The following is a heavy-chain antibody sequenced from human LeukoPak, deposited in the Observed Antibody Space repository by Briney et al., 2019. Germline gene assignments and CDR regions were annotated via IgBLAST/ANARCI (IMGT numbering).Heavy chain of an antibody. V-gene: IGHV4-39*01. J-gene: IGHJ4*02. D-gene: IGHD3-3*01. Sequence: SETLSLTCTVSGGSISSSSYYWGWTRQPPGKGLEWIGSIYYSGSTYYNPSLKSRVTISVDTSKNQFSLKLSSVTAADTAVYYCARASYYDFWSGPGPFDYWGQGTLVTVSS. CDR2: IYYSGST. CDR1: GGSISSSSYY. CDR3: ARASYYDFWSGPGPFDY.